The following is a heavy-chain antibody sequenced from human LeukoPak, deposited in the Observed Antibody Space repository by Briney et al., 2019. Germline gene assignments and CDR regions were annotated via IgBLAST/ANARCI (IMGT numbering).Heavy chain of an antibody. V-gene: IGHV3-30*02. J-gene: IGHJ4*02. D-gene: IGHD6-13*01. CDR3: AKSRYSSSWYASF. CDR1: GFTFNKYG. CDR2: IRYDGSNK. Sequence: GGSLRLSCAASGFTFNKYGMHWVRQAPGKGLEWVAFIRYDGSNKYDADSVKGRFTISRDNSENTLYLQMNNLRAEDTAVYYCAKSRYSSSWYASFWGQGTLVTVSS.